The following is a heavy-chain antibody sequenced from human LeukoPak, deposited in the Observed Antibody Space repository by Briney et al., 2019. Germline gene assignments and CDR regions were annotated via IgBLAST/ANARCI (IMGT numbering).Heavy chain of an antibody. V-gene: IGHV3-23*01. J-gene: IGHJ2*01. CDR3: ARDGQWLVNWYFDL. Sequence: PGGSLRLSCAASGFTFSSYAMSWVRQAPGKGLEWVSAISGSGGSTYYADSVKGRFTISRDNSKDTLYLQMNSLRAEDTAVYYCARDGQWLVNWYFDLWGRGTLVTVSS. D-gene: IGHD6-19*01. CDR1: GFTFSSYA. CDR2: ISGSGGST.